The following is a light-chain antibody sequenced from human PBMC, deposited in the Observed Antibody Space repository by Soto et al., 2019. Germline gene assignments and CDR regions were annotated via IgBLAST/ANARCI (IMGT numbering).Light chain of an antibody. CDR3: QQYNNWPPWT. CDR1: QSVSNN. CDR2: GAS. Sequence: IVLTHSPGTLSLSPKERATLSCRASQSVSNNYLAWYQQKPGQAPRLLIYGASTRATGIPARFSGSGSGTEFTLTISSLQSEDFAVYYCQQYNNWPPWTFGQGTKVDIK. V-gene: IGKV3-15*01. J-gene: IGKJ1*01.